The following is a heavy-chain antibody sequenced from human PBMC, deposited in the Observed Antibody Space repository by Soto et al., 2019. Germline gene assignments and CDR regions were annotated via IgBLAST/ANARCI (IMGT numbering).Heavy chain of an antibody. D-gene: IGHD4-4*01. CDR1: RYTFSSYD. Sequence: QVQLVQSGGEVKKPGASVKVSCKASRYTFSSYDMHWVRQAPGQGYEWMGIINPSGGDTTYAQKFQGRVTMTRDTSTSIVYMELSSLRSEDTAVFYCARYDYNGYYFDYWGQGTLVTVSS. J-gene: IGHJ4*02. CDR2: INPSGGDT. CDR3: ARYDYNGYYFDY. V-gene: IGHV1-46*01.